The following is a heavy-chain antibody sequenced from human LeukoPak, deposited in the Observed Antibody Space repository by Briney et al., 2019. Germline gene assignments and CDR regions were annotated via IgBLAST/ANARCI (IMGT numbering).Heavy chain of an antibody. CDR2: INPNSGGT. V-gene: IGHV1-2*06. J-gene: IGHJ5*02. Sequence: ASVKVSCKASGYTFTGYYMHWVRQAPGQGLEWMGRINPNSGGTNYAQKFQGRVTMTRDTSISTAYMELSRLRSDDTAVYYGARDKITMVRGVSFDPWGQGTLVTVSS. D-gene: IGHD3-10*01. CDR1: GYTFTGYY. CDR3: ARDKITMVRGVSFDP.